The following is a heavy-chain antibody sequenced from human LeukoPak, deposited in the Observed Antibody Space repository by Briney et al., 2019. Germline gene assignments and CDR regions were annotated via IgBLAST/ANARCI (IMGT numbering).Heavy chain of an antibody. CDR3: AKDLIAARPWKPNNWFDP. CDR2: ISGSGGST. CDR1: GFTFSSYA. Sequence: PGGSLRLSCAAAGFTFSSYATSWVRQAPGKGLEWVSAISGSGGSTYYADSVKGRFTISRDNSKNTLYLQMNSLRAEDTAVYYCAKDLIAARPWKPNNWFDPWGQGTLVTVSS. J-gene: IGHJ5*02. D-gene: IGHD6-6*01. V-gene: IGHV3-23*01.